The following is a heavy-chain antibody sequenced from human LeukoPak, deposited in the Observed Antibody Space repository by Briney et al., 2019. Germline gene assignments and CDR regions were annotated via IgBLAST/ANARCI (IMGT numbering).Heavy chain of an antibody. CDR1: GGSINNYY. CDR3: ARDRFGGSPGWFDP. Sequence: SETLSLTCTVSGGSINNYYWSWIRQPPGKGLEWIGYIYYSGSTNYNPSLKSRVTISVDTSKNQFSLKLSSVTAADTAVYYCARDRFGGSPGWFDPWGQGTLVTVSS. J-gene: IGHJ5*02. V-gene: IGHV4-59*01. CDR2: IYYSGST. D-gene: IGHD3-16*01.